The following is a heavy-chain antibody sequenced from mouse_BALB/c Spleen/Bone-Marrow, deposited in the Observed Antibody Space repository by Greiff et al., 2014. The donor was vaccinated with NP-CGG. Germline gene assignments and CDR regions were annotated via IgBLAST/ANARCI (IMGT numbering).Heavy chain of an antibody. CDR1: GFNIKDYY. D-gene: IGHD2-1*01. CDR3: NAAIYYGNYSDV. J-gene: IGHJ1*01. Sequence: VQLQQSGAELVRSGASVKLSCTASGFNIKDYYMHWVKQRPEQGLEWIGWIDPENGDTEYAPKFQGKATMTADTSSNTAYLQLSSLTSEDTAVYYCNAAIYYGNYSDVWGAGTTVPVPS. V-gene: IGHV14-4*02. CDR2: IDPENGDT.